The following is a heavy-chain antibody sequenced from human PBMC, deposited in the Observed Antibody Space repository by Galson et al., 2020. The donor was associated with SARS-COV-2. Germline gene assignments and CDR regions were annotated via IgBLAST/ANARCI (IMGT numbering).Heavy chain of an antibody. CDR2: ISYDGSNK. CDR1: GFTFSSYG. D-gene: IGHD6-13*01. CDR3: ALELVLGLDY. Sequence: GESLKISCAASGFTFSSYGMHWVRQAPGKGLEWVAVISYDGSNKYYADSVKGRFTISRDNSKNTLYLQMNSLRAEDTAVYYCALELVLGLDYWGQGTLVTVSS. V-gene: IGHV3-30*03. J-gene: IGHJ4*02.